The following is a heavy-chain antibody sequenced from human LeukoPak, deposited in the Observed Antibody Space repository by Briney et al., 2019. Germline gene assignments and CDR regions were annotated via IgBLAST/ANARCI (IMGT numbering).Heavy chain of an antibody. CDR1: GFTFISFS. V-gene: IGHV3-23*01. D-gene: IGHD2-2*01. Sequence: GGSLILSFPASGFTFISFSMNWVRQAPGKGLEGVSAFSIRGGRTYYADSLKARFTISRDTSKNTLYLQMNSLEVEDTPAFYCGKQDDIVLVSSYYFDSWGQGALVTVSS. J-gene: IGHJ4*02. CDR3: GKQDDIVLVSSYYFDS. CDR2: FSIRGGRT.